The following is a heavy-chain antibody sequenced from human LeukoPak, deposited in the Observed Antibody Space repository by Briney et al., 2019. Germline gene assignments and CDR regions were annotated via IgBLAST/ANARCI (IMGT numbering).Heavy chain of an antibody. V-gene: IGHV1-2*02. CDR2: INPNSGGT. D-gene: IGHD3-22*01. CDR3: AREVDSSGYLFDY. J-gene: IGHJ4*02. CDR1: GYTFTVYY. Sequence: GASVKVSCKASGYTFTVYYMHWVRQAPGQGLEWMGWINPNSGGTNYAQKFQGRVTMTRDTSISTAYMELSRLRSDDTAVYYCAREVDSSGYLFDYWGQGTLVTVSS.